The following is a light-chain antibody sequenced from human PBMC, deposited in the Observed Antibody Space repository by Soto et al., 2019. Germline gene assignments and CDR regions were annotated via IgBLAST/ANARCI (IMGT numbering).Light chain of an antibody. Sequence: EIVLTQSPATLSLSPGERATPSCRASQSVSSYLAWYQQKPGQAPRLLISDASNRATGIPARFRGSGSGTDFTRSIRSLEPVDVAGSCCQQRSSWLPLTFVQGAKLKIK. J-gene: IGKJ1*01. V-gene: IGKV3-11*01. CDR2: DAS. CDR1: QSVSSY. CDR3: QQRSSWLPLT.